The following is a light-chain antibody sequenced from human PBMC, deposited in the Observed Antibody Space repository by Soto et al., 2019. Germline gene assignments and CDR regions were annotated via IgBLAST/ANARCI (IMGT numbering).Light chain of an antibody. CDR3: QQYNNWPRT. V-gene: IGKV3-15*01. CDR2: DAS. Sequence: EVVFTQSPDTLSLPPGERATLSCRASQSISSYLAWYQQKPGQAPRLLIYDASTRATGIPARFSGSGSETEFTLTISSLQSEDFAVYYCQQYNNWPRTFGQGTKVDI. CDR1: QSISSY. J-gene: IGKJ1*01.